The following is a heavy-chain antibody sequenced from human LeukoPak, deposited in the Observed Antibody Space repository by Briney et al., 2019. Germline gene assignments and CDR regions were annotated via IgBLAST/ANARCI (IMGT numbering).Heavy chain of an antibody. Sequence: ASVKVSCKASGGTLSSYAISWVRQAPGQGLEWMGGIIPIFGTANYAQKFQGRVTITADKSTSTAYMELSSLRSEDTAVYYCARGDYDILTGYYKLFYYYYMDVWGKGTTVTVSS. D-gene: IGHD3-9*01. CDR1: GGTLSSYA. V-gene: IGHV1-69*06. CDR2: IIPIFGTA. CDR3: ARGDYDILTGYYKLFYYYYMDV. J-gene: IGHJ6*03.